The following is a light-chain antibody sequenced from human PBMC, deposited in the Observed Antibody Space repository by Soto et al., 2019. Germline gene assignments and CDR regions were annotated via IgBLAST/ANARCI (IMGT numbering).Light chain of an antibody. CDR1: QSVSSSY. CDR2: GAS. CDR3: QQYGSSPRT. J-gene: IGKJ1*01. Sequence: ETGLTQSPGTLSLSPGERVTLSCRASQSVSSSYLAWYQQKPGQAPRLLIYGASSRATGIPDRFSGSGSGTDFTLTISRLEPEEFAVYYCQQYGSSPRTFGQGTKVEIK. V-gene: IGKV3-20*01.